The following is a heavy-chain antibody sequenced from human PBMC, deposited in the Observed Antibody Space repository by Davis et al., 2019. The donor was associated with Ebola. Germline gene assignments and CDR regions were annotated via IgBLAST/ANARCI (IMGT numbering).Heavy chain of an antibody. V-gene: IGHV1-46*01. CDR2: VDPSGGIR. CDR3: ASPAGTTEHWFDY. CDR1: GYTFTSYG. Sequence: AASVKVSCKASGYTFTSYGISWLRQAPGQGLEWMGVVDPSGGIRRYAQKFQGRVTMTRDTSTSTLYMQLDSLTSEDTAVYYCASPAGTTEHWFDYWGQGTLVTVAS. J-gene: IGHJ4*02. D-gene: IGHD1-1*01.